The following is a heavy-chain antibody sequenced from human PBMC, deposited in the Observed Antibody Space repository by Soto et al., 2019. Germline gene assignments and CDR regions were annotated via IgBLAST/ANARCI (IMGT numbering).Heavy chain of an antibody. CDR3: ARGVKQQLVFWFDP. V-gene: IGHV1-69*13. Sequence: ASVKVSCKASGGTFSSNAISWVQQATGQGLEWMGGIIPIFGTANYAQKFQGRVTITADESTSTAYMELSSLRSEDTAVYYCARGVKQQLVFWFDPWGQGTLVTVSS. J-gene: IGHJ5*02. D-gene: IGHD6-13*01. CDR1: GGTFSSNA. CDR2: IIPIFGTA.